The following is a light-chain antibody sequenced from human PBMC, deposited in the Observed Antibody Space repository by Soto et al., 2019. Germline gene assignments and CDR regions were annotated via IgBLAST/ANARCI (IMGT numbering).Light chain of an antibody. CDR3: MQSTHWPRT. J-gene: IGKJ1*01. V-gene: IGKV2-30*01. CDR2: RVS. CDR1: QSLVYSDGNTY. Sequence: DVVMTQSPLSLPVTLGQPASISCRSSQSLVYSDGNTYLNWFQQRPGQSPRRLIYRVSNRDSGVPDRFSCSGSVTDFTLKISRVEAEDVGLYYCMQSTHWPRTFGQGTKVEI.